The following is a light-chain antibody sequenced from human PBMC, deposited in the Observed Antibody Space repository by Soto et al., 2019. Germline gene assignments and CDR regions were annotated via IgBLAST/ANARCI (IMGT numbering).Light chain of an antibody. CDR2: AAS. V-gene: IGKV1-27*01. Sequence: DIQMTQSPSSLSASLGDRVTITCRASQGIGVYLAWFQQKPGKVPRLLIYAASALQSGVPSRFSGGGSGTDFTLTINSLQPEDGATYYCQKDNSAPLTFGGGTKVEIK. CDR3: QKDNSAPLT. CDR1: QGIGVY. J-gene: IGKJ4*01.